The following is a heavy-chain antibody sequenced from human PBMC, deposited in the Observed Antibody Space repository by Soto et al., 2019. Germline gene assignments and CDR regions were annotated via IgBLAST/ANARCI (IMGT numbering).Heavy chain of an antibody. J-gene: IGHJ5*01. CDR1: GFTFSNAW. CDR3: MSLSPPGRETYS. V-gene: IGHV3-15*01. D-gene: IGHD1-26*01. CDR2: IKSKTDGGTA. Sequence: PGGSLRLSCVGSGFTFSNAWMTWVRQAPGKGLEWVGRIKSKTDGGTADYAAPVKDRFTISRDDSKSTLFLQMSSLKMEDTAVYYCMSLSPPGRETYSLRQGTVVTVSS.